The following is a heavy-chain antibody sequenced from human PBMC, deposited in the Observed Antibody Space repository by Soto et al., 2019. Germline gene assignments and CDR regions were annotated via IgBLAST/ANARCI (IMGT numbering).Heavy chain of an antibody. J-gene: IGHJ4*02. D-gene: IGHD4-17*01. CDR2: IIVGSGNT. Sequence: SVKVSCKASGYTFTSYGISWVRQARGQRLEWIGWIIVGSGNTNYAQKFQERVTITRDMSTSTAYMELSSLRSEDTAVYYCAAGYGAQEAADYWGQGTLVTVSS. V-gene: IGHV1-58*02. CDR1: GYTFTSYG. CDR3: AAGYGAQEAADY.